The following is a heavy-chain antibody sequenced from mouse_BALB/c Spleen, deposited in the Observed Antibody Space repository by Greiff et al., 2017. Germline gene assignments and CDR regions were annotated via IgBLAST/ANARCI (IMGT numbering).Heavy chain of an antibody. D-gene: IGHD1-2*01. Sequence: EVQLQESGPGLVKPSQSLSLTCTVTGYSITSDYAWNWIRQFPGNKLEWMGYISYSGSTSYNPSLKSRISITRDTSKNQFFLQLNSVTTEDTATYYCARHYYGYVEAMDYWGQGTSVTVSS. CDR2: ISYSGST. J-gene: IGHJ4*01. V-gene: IGHV3-2*02. CDR3: ARHYYGYVEAMDY. CDR1: GYSITSDYA.